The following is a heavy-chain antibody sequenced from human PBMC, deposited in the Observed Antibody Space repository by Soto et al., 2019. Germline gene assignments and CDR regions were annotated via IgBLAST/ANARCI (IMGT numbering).Heavy chain of an antibody. CDR2: INPATGAA. V-gene: IGHV1-2*02. CDR1: GYPVTAYY. Sequence: QLHWVQSGAVVKKPGASVTVSCSASGYPVTAYYMHWVRQAPGRGLEWMGGINPATGAAKYTQTFQVRVTMTRDTSTSTVFMELSGLTSEDSAVFYCARGGGVGVAGSAAFDMWGQGTLVTVSS. CDR3: ARGGGVGVAGSAAFDM. D-gene: IGHD3-3*01. J-gene: IGHJ3*02.